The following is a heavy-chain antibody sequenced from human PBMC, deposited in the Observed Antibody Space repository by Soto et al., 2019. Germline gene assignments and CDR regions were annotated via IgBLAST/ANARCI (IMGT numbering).Heavy chain of an antibody. Sequence: EVQLVESGGGLVQPGRSLRLSCAASGFTFDDYAMHWVRQAPGKGLEWVSGISWNSGSIGYADSVKGRFTISRDNAKNSLYLQMNSLRAEDTALYYCAKGGIAAAGKVDYYYYMDVWGKGTTVTVSS. V-gene: IGHV3-9*01. J-gene: IGHJ6*03. CDR1: GFTFDDYA. D-gene: IGHD6-13*01. CDR2: ISWNSGSI. CDR3: AKGGIAAAGKVDYYYYMDV.